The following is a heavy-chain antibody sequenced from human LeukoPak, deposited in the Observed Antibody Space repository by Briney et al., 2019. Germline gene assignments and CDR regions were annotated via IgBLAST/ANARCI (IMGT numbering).Heavy chain of an antibody. Sequence: GGSLRLSCTASGFTFSYNWMSWVRQAPGKGLEWVASIRPDGSEEYYMDSVKGRFTISRDNAKNSLYLQMNSLRAEDTALYYCAKLLGTVTTYDHWGQGTLVTVSS. V-gene: IGHV3-7*01. CDR2: IRPDGSEE. J-gene: IGHJ4*02. D-gene: IGHD1-7*01. CDR3: AKLLGTVTTYDH. CDR1: GFTFSYNW.